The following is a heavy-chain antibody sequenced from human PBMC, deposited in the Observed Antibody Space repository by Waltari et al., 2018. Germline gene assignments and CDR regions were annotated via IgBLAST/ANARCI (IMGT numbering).Heavy chain of an antibody. CDR3: ARDGQSAAPYSFDL. V-gene: IGHV3-33*01. J-gene: IGHJ4*02. CDR2: IWDDGSNK. D-gene: IGHD3-3*01. CDR1: RSRCRTHP. Sequence: QEQLLEPGGGVLQPGRSLRRSRVAPRSRCRTHPAHWVRQAPGKGLEWVTQIWDDGSNKYYADSVKGRFTVSRDDSKNTVYLQMSSLRAEDTAVYYCARDGQSAAPYSFDLWGQGTLVTVSS.